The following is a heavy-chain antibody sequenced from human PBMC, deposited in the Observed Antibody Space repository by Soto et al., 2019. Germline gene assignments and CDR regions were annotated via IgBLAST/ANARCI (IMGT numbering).Heavy chain of an antibody. CDR3: AKNPSTAAEDYYGMDV. CDR2: ISWDGGST. V-gene: IGHV3-43*01. Sequence: LRLSCAASGFTFDDYTMHWVRQAPGKGLEWVSLISWDGGSTYYADSVKGRFTISRDNSKNSLYLQMNSLRTEDTALYYCAKNPSTAAEDYYGMDVWGQGTTVTVSS. D-gene: IGHD6-13*01. J-gene: IGHJ6*02. CDR1: GFTFDDYT.